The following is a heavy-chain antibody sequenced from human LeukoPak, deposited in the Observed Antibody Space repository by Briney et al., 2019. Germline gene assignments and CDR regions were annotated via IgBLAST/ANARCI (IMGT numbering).Heavy chain of an antibody. Sequence: GGSLRLSCAASGFIFSSYSMNWVRQAPGKGLEWVSSISSSSSYIYYADSVKGRFTISRDNAKNSLYLQMNSLRAEGTAVYYCAPQGATGSGFDPWGQGTLVTVSS. J-gene: IGHJ5*02. CDR1: GFIFSSYS. CDR2: ISSSSSYI. D-gene: IGHD4/OR15-4a*01. CDR3: APQGATGSGFDP. V-gene: IGHV3-21*01.